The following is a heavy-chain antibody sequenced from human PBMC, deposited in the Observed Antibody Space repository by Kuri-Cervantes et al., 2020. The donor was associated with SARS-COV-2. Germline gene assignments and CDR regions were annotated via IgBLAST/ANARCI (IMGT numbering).Heavy chain of an antibody. V-gene: IGHV1-2*02. J-gene: IGHJ5*02. CDR2: VNPNSGGT. D-gene: IGHD3-3*01. CDR3: ARGRDAYDFWGGYENWFDP. CDR1: GYTFTGYY. Sequence: ASVKVSCKASGYTFTGYYMHWVRQAPGQGLEWMGWVNPNSGGTNYAQKFQGRVTMTKDTSISTAYMELSRLRSEDTAVYYCARGRDAYDFWGGYENWFDPWGQGTLVTVSS.